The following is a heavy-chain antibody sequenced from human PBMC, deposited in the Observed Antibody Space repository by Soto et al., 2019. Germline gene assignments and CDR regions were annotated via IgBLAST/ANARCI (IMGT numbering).Heavy chain of an antibody. D-gene: IGHD4-17*01. CDR3: ARTGDYVIRGYYGMDV. V-gene: IGHV4-39*01. Sequence: SDTLSLTCTVSGGSISSSRYYWGWLRQPPGKGLEWIGSIYYSGSTYYNPSLKSRVTISVDTSKNQFSLKLSSVTAADTAVYYCARTGDYVIRGYYGMDVWGQGTTVT. J-gene: IGHJ6*02. CDR1: GGSISSSRYY. CDR2: IYYSGST.